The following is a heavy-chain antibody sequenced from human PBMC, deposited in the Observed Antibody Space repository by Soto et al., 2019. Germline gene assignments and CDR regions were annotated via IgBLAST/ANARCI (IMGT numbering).Heavy chain of an antibody. J-gene: IGHJ6*02. V-gene: IGHV1-69*13. CDR1: GGTFSSYA. Sequence: ASVKVSCKASGGTFSSYAISWVRQAPGQGLEWMGGIIPIFGTANYAQKFQGRVTITADESTSTAYMELSSLRSEDTAVYYCASSGYCSGGSCSYPQYYYYGMDVWGQGTTDTVS. CDR2: IIPIFGTA. D-gene: IGHD2-15*01. CDR3: ASSGYCSGGSCSYPQYYYYGMDV.